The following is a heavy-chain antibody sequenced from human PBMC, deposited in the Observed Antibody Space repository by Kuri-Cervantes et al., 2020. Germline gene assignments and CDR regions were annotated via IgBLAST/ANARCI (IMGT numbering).Heavy chain of an antibody. J-gene: IGHJ5*02. V-gene: IGHV4-30-2*01. CDR3: ARGRGCSGGSCYSSVWNGITPYPFDP. CDR2: IYHSGST. D-gene: IGHD2-15*01. CDR1: GGSISSGGYS. Sequence: SETLSLTCAVSGGSISSGGYSWSWIRQPPGRGLEWIGYIYHSGSTYYNPSLKSRVTISVDRSKNQFSLKLSSVTAADTAVYYCARGRGCSGGSCYSSVWNGITPYPFDPWGQGTLVTVSS.